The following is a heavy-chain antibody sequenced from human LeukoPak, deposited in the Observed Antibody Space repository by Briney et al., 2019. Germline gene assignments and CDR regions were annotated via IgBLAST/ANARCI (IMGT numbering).Heavy chain of an antibody. CDR1: GFTFSAYG. Sequence: GRSLRLSCATSGFTFSAYGMHWVRQAPGKGLEWVAVIWYDGSDKYYADSVKGRFTISRDNSKNKLYLQMDSLRAEDTAVYYCYGANAEHWGQGTLVTVSS. J-gene: IGHJ1*01. D-gene: IGHD4-23*01. CDR2: IWYDGSDK. CDR3: YGANAEH. V-gene: IGHV3-33*01.